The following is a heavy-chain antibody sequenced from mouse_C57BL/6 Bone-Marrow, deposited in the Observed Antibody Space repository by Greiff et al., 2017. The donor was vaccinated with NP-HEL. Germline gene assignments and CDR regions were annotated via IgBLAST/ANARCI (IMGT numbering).Heavy chain of an antibody. CDR2: IWSGGST. J-gene: IGHJ2*01. Sequence: QVQLKESGPGLVQPSQCLSITCTVSGFSLTSYGVHWVRQSPGKGLEWLGVIWSGGSTDYNAAFISRLSISKDNSTSQVFFKMNSLQADDTAIYYCAREGYLYYFDYWGQGTTLTVSS. CDR3: AREGYLYYFDY. CDR1: GFSLTSYG. V-gene: IGHV2-2*01.